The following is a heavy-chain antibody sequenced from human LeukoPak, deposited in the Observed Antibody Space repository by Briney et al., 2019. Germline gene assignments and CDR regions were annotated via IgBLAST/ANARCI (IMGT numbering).Heavy chain of an antibody. D-gene: IGHD5-24*01. V-gene: IGHV4-39*07. CDR1: GGSISSSSYY. J-gene: IGHJ4*02. CDR3: ARHHYNPIDY. Sequence: SETLSLTCTVSGGSISSSSYYWGWIRQPPGKGLEWLGDIYYSGSTYYNPSLRSRVTISVDPSKNQFSLRLTSVTAADTAQNYCARHHYNPIDYWGQGTMVTVSS. CDR2: IYYSGST.